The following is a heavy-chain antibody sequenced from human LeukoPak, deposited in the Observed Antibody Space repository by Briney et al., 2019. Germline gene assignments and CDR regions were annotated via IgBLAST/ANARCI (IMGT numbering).Heavy chain of an antibody. V-gene: IGHV3-21*01. CDR3: AREARYGSGSYYNSGIPYHFDY. J-gene: IGHJ4*02. Sequence: GGSLRLSCAASGFTFSSYSMNWVRQAPGKGLEWVSSISSSSSYIYYADSVKGRFTISRDNAKNSLYLQMNSLRAEDTAVYYCAREARYGSGSYYNSGIPYHFDYWGQGTLVTVSS. D-gene: IGHD3-10*01. CDR1: GFTFSSYS. CDR2: ISSSSSYI.